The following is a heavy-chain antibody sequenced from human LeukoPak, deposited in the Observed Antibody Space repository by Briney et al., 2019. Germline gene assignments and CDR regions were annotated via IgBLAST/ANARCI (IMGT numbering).Heavy chain of an antibody. CDR1: GFIFSDYP. D-gene: IGHD2-8*01. J-gene: IGHJ3*01. CDR3: ARRIMGTTGHAFDF. V-gene: IGHV3-11*01. Sequence: PGGSLRLSCAASGFIFSDYPMSWIRQAPGKGLEWLSYTRVSDNLYYADSVKGRFTISRDNAQTSLYLQMNSLRAEDTAVYYCARRIMGTTGHAFDFWGQGTMVTVSS. CDR2: TRVSDNL.